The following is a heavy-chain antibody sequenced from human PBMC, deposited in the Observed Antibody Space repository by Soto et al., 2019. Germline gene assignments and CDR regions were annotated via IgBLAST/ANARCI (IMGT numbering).Heavy chain of an antibody. CDR3: ARDYRAAAPEVRNYYYYYMDV. Sequence: GGSLRLSCAASGFTFSSYGMHWVRQAPGKGLEWVAVIWYDGSNKYYADSVRGRFTISRDNSKNTLYLQMNSLRAEDTAVYYCARDYRAAAPEVRNYYYYYMDVWGKGTTVTVSS. D-gene: IGHD6-13*01. CDR2: IWYDGSNK. CDR1: GFTFSSYG. V-gene: IGHV3-33*01. J-gene: IGHJ6*03.